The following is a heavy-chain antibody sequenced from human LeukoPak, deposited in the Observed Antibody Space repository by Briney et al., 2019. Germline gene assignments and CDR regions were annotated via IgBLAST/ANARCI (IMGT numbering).Heavy chain of an antibody. J-gene: IGHJ5*02. D-gene: IGHD5-18*01. V-gene: IGHV4-30-4*08. CDR2: IYYSGST. CDR1: GGSISSGDYS. CDR3: ARVHFYVDTAMQVLDP. Sequence: MASQTLSLTCTVSGGSISSGDYSWSWIRQPPGKGLEWIGYIYYSGSTYYNPSLKSRVTISVDTSKKQFSLKLSSVTAADTAVYYCARVHFYVDTAMQVLDPWGQGTLVTVSS.